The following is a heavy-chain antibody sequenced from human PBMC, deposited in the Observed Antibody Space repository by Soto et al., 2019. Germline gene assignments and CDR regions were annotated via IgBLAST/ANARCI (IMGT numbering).Heavy chain of an antibody. CDR2: INWNGVNK. CDR3: AKDVDRLGELWGYFQS. Sequence: QTGGSLRLSCTVSGLMFEDFAMHWVRQAPGQGLEWVSGINWNGVNKGYAESVLGRFTISRDNAKKSLYLDMNYLRPEDTALYFCAKDVDRLGELWGYFQSWGQGTMVTVS. J-gene: IGHJ1*01. CDR1: GLMFEDFA. V-gene: IGHV3-9*01. D-gene: IGHD3-16*01.